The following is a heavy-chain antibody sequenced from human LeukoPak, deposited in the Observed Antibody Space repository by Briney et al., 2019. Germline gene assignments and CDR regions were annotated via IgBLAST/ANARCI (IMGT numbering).Heavy chain of an antibody. CDR2: ISPSDSDA. V-gene: IGHV5-51*01. Sequence: GGSLKISCKGSGYTFTNHWIGWVRQMPGQGLEWMGIISPSDSDASYSPSFQGQVTISVDKSIYTAYLQWSSLKASDTAMYYCARRGCSATSCSPYYFDYWGQGTLVTVSS. CDR1: GYTFTNHW. D-gene: IGHD2-2*01. J-gene: IGHJ4*02. CDR3: ARRGCSATSCSPYYFDY.